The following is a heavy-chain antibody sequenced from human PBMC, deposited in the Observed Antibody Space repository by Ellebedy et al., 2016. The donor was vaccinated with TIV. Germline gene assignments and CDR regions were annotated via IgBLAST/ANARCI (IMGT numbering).Heavy chain of an antibody. CDR3: AKDRGDYVWGSVD. CDR2: ISGSGGST. Sequence: GESLKISXAASGFTFSSYAMSWVRQAPGKGLEWVSAISGSGGSTYYADSVKGRFTISRDNSKNTLYLQMNSLRAEDTAVYYCAKDRGDYVWGSVDWGQGTLVTVSS. D-gene: IGHD3-16*01. CDR1: GFTFSSYA. J-gene: IGHJ4*02. V-gene: IGHV3-23*01.